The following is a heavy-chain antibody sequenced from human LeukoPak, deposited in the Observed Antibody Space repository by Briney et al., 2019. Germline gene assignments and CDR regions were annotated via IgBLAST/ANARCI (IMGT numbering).Heavy chain of an antibody. J-gene: IGHJ6*04. V-gene: IGHV3-21*01. D-gene: IGHD4-17*01. Sequence: GGSLRLSCAASGFTFSSYSMNWVRQAPGKGLEWVSSISSSSSYIYYADSVKGRFTISRDNSKKTLYLQMNSLRAEDTAVYYCAKLFTTVTTNPKDVWGRGTTVTVSS. CDR3: AKLFTTVTTNPKDV. CDR2: ISSSSSYI. CDR1: GFTFSSYS.